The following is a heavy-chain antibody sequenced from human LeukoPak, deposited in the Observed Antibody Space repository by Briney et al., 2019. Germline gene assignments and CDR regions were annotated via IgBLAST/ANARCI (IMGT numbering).Heavy chain of an antibody. D-gene: IGHD3-16*01. CDR3: AREGEGTHSFDY. V-gene: IGHV3-53*01. CDR1: GFSVSSNY. Sequence: GGSLRLSCAASGFSVSSNYISWVRQAPGKGLGWVSIIYSDGSTFHADSVKGRFTMSRDNSKNTLDLQMNSLRAEDTAVYYCAREGEGTHSFDYWGQGTLVTVSS. CDR2: IYSDGST. J-gene: IGHJ4*02.